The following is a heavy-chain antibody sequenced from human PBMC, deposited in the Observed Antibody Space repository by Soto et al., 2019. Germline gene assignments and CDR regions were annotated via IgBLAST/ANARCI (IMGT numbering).Heavy chain of an antibody. J-gene: IGHJ6*02. Sequence: PGGSLRLSCAASGFTFSSYWMHWVRQAPGKGLVWVSRINSDGSSTSYADSVKGRFTISRDNAKNTLYLQMNSLGAEDTAVYYCARTDIVVVPAAINYYYGMDVWGQGTTVTVSS. CDR2: INSDGSST. CDR1: GFTFSSYW. D-gene: IGHD2-2*02. CDR3: ARTDIVVVPAAINYYYGMDV. V-gene: IGHV3-74*01.